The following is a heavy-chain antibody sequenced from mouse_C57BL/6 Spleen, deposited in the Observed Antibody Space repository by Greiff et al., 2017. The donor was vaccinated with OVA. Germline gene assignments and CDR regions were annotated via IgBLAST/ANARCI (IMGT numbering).Heavy chain of an antibody. V-gene: IGHV5-17*01. J-gene: IGHJ2*01. D-gene: IGHD2-2*01. CDR3: ARGMGTTPYYFDY. CDR1: GFTFSDYG. CDR2: ISSGSSTI. Sequence: EVHLVESGGGLVKPGGSLKLSCAASGFTFSDYGMHWVRQAPEKGLEWVAYISSGSSTIYYADTVKGRFTISRDTAKNTLFLQMTSLRAEDTAMYYCARGMGTTPYYFDYWGQGTTLTVSS.